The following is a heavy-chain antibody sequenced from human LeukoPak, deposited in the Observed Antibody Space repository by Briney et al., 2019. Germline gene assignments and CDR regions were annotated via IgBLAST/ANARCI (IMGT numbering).Heavy chain of an antibody. J-gene: IGHJ4*02. CDR3: AKAPWPDYDSSGSYFHY. V-gene: IGHV3-9*01. CDR2: ISRNSGGI. Sequence: LSLTCTVSGGSISSYYWSWIRQPPGKCLEWVSGISRNSGGIGYADSVKGRFTISRANAKNSLYLQMNSLRAEDTALYYCAKAPWPDYDSSGSYFHYWGQGTLVTVSS. D-gene: IGHD3-22*01. CDR1: GGSISSYY.